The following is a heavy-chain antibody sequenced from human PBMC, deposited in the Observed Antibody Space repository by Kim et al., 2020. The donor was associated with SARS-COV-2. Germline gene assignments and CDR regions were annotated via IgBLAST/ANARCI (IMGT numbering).Heavy chain of an antibody. D-gene: IGHD3-22*01. CDR3: ASSPPHYYDSSGYPLDY. Sequence: ASVKVSCKASGYTFTSYYMHWVRQAPGQGLEWMGIINPSGGSTSYAQKFQGRVTMTRDTSTSTVYMELSSLRSEDTAVYYCASSPPHYYDSSGYPLDYWGQGTLVTVSS. CDR2: INPSGGST. V-gene: IGHV1-46*01. CDR1: GYTFTSYY. J-gene: IGHJ4*02.